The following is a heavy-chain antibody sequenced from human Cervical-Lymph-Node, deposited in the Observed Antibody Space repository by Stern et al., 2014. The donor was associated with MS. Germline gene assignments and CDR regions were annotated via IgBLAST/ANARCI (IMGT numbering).Heavy chain of an antibody. CDR3: ARRARYDSSGYFPPYDYYGMDV. CDR2: IYPGDSDN. J-gene: IGHJ6*02. Sequence: EVQLVQSGAEVKKPGESLKISCKGSGYSFTSYWIGWVRQMPGKGLEWMGIIYPGDSDNRYSPSFQGQVTISADKSISTAYLQWSSLKASDTAMYYCARRARYDSSGYFPPYDYYGMDVWGQGTTVTVSS. CDR1: GYSFTSYW. D-gene: IGHD3-22*01. V-gene: IGHV5-51*01.